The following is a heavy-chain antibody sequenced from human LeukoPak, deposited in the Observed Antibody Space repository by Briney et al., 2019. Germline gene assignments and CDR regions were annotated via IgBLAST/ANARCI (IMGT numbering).Heavy chain of an antibody. CDR1: GGSISGYY. CDR3: ARYDSSGLDY. CDR2: IYYSGST. J-gene: IGHJ4*02. D-gene: IGHD3-22*01. V-gene: IGHV4-59*08. Sequence: PSETLSLTCTVSGGSISGYYWCWMRQPPGKGLEWIGYIYYSGSTNYNLSLKSRVTMSVDTSENQFSLKLNSVTAADTAVYYCARYDSSGLDYWGQGTLVTVSS.